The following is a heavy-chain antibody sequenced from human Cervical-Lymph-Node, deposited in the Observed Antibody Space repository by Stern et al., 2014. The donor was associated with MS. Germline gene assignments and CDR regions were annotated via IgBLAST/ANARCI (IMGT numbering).Heavy chain of an antibody. Sequence: VQLVQSGAEVKKPGASVKVSCEASGYTFTSYGISWVRQAPGQGLEWVGCIWAYNGNTNYAQNLQGRFTMSTDKSTNTDYMKLRNLRSDDTAVYYCARDYCDLWRDSVYYFDYWGQGTLVTVSS. CDR2: IWAYNGNT. V-gene: IGHV1-18*01. J-gene: IGHJ4*02. CDR3: ARDYCDLWRDSVYYFDY. D-gene: IGHD3-3*01. CDR1: GYTFTSYG.